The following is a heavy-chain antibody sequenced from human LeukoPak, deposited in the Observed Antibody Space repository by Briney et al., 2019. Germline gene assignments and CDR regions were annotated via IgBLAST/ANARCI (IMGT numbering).Heavy chain of an antibody. CDR3: VARGGWARFDY. CDR2: ITDDSLTM. Sequence: GGSLRVSCAASGVTCRTFDMNGVRQAPGKGLEWVSYITDDSLTMYYTDSVKGRFSISRDNAKNSLYLQMNSLRAEDTAVYYCVARGGWARFDYWGQGTLVTVSS. V-gene: IGHV3-48*04. D-gene: IGHD6-19*01. CDR1: GVTCRTFD. J-gene: IGHJ4*02.